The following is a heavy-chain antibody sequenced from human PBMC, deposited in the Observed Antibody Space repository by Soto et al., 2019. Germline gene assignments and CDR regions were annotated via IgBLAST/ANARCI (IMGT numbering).Heavy chain of an antibody. CDR1: GFTFDDYG. CDR2: INWNGGST. Sequence: EVQLVESGGGVVRPGGSLRLSCAASGFTFDDYGMSWVRQAQGKGLEWVSGINWNGGSTGYADSVKGRFTISRDNAKNSLYLQMNSLRAEDTALYYCAILGASGHFPPFDYWGQGTLVTVSS. J-gene: IGHJ4*02. CDR3: AILGASGHFPPFDY. V-gene: IGHV3-20*04. D-gene: IGHD1-26*01.